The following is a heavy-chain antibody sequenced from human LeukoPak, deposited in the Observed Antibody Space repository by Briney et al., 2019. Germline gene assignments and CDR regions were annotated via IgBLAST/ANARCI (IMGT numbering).Heavy chain of an antibody. CDR2: MNPNSGNT. D-gene: IGHD3-10*01. V-gene: IGHV1-8*01. J-gene: IGHJ4*02. Sequence: ASVKPSCTPSGYTFTTSEINWVPQATRHGLEWMGWMNPNSGNTGYAQKFQGRVTMTRNTSMSTAYMELSSLRSEDTAVYYCARANYYGSGKKDLDYWGQGTLVTVSS. CDR3: ARANYYGSGKKDLDY. CDR1: GYTFTTSE.